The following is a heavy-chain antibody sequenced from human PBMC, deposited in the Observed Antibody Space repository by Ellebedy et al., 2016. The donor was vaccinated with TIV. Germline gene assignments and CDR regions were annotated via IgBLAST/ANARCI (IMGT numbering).Heavy chain of an antibody. CDR2: IVPKFGSA. V-gene: IGHV1-69*13. CDR1: GGTSNSYS. J-gene: IGHJ5*02. Sequence: ASVKVSCKVSGGTSNSYSISWVRQAPGQGLEWMGEIVPKFGSANYAQKFQGRVTITADESTSTAYMELSSLKSEDTAVYFCARADRSSWYGDWFDPWGQGTQVTVSS. CDR3: ARADRSSWYGDWFDP. D-gene: IGHD6-13*01.